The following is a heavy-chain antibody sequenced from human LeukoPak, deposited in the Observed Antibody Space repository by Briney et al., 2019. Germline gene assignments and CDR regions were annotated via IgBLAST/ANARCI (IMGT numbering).Heavy chain of an antibody. CDR3: ARGSIGGRFRLHIAARLRFDY. Sequence: ASVKVSCKASGYTFTSYDINWVRQATGQGLEWMGWMNPNSGNTGYAQKFQGRVTITRNTSISTAYMELSSLRSEDTAVYYCARGSIGGRFRLHIAARLRFDYWGQGTLVTVSS. V-gene: IGHV1-8*03. J-gene: IGHJ4*02. D-gene: IGHD6-6*01. CDR2: MNPNSGNT. CDR1: GYTFTSYD.